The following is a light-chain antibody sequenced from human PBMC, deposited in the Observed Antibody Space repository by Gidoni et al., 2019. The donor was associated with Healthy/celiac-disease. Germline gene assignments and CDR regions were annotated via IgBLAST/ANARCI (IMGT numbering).Light chain of an antibody. J-gene: IGLJ2*01. Sequence: QSVLTQPPSASGTPGQRVTISCSGSSSTIGSNYVYWYQQLPGTAPKLLIYRNNQRPSGVPDRFSGSKYGTSASLAISGLRSEDEADYYCAAWDDSLSVVFGGGTKLTVL. CDR1: SSTIGSNY. V-gene: IGLV1-47*01. CDR3: AAWDDSLSVV. CDR2: RNN.